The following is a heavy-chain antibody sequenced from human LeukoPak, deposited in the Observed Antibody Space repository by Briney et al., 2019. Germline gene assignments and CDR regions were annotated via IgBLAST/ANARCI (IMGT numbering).Heavy chain of an antibody. V-gene: IGHV3-7*01. CDR2: IKEDGREK. CDR1: GFTLSSYW. J-gene: IGHJ3*01. Sequence: GGSLRLSCAASGFTLSSYWWSWVRQAPGKGLEWVANIKEDGREKYYVASVNGRFTISRDTAKNSLYMHMNSLPAEDTAMYYCARDWLAGVPFDAFDLWGQGTKVTVSS. CDR3: ARDWLAGVPFDAFDL. D-gene: IGHD3-10*01.